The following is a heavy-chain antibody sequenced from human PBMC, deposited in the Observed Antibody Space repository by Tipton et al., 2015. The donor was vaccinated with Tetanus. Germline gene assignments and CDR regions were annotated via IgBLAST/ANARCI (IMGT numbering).Heavy chain of an antibody. D-gene: IGHD5-24*01. J-gene: IGHJ4*02. CDR2: ISNGNT. Sequence: TLSLTCTVSRGPISSYYWSWIRQPAGKGLEWVGHISNGNTDYSTSLKSRVTLSVDLSKNQFSLQLRAVPAADPAVYYCARGITDGYNRRLDYWGQGLRVAVS. CDR3: ARGITDGYNRRLDY. V-gene: IGHV4-4*07. CDR1: RGPISSYY.